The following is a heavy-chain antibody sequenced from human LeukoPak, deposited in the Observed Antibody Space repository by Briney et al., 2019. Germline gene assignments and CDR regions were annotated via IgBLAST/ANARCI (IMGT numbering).Heavy chain of an antibody. CDR1: GFTFSSYS. CDR2: ISSSSSYI. Sequence: PGGSLRLSCAASGFTFSSYSMNWVRQAPGKGLEWVSSISSSSSYIYYADSVKGRFTISRDNAKNSLYLQMNSLRAEDTAVYYCARGSCGSSCFGYPWGQGTLVTVSS. D-gene: IGHD6-13*01. CDR3: ARGSCGSSCFGYP. J-gene: IGHJ5*02. V-gene: IGHV3-21*01.